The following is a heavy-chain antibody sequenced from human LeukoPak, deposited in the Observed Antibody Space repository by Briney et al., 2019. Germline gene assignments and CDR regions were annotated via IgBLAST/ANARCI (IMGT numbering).Heavy chain of an antibody. Sequence: SETLSLTCTVSGGSISSGTYYWSWIRQPAGTGLEWIGRIYTSGSTNYNPSLKSRVTISVDTSKNQFSLKLSSVTAADTAVYYCARVGWYGSEIDYWGQGTLVTVSS. D-gene: IGHD3-10*01. CDR2: IYTSGST. CDR1: GGSISSGTYY. V-gene: IGHV4-61*02. J-gene: IGHJ4*02. CDR3: ARVGWYGSEIDY.